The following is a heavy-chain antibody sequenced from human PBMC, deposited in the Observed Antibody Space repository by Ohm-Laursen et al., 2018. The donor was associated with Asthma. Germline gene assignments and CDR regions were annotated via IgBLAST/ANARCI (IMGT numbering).Heavy chain of an antibody. CDR3: ARVSVGAKNGFDY. D-gene: IGHD1-26*01. J-gene: IGHJ4*02. V-gene: IGHV3-74*01. CDR1: GFTFSTYW. Sequence: SLRLSCTASGFTFSTYWMHWVRQAPGKGLVWVSRVYGDGSNTIYADSVKGRLTISRDNAKNTLYLQMNSLRAADTAVYYCARVSVGAKNGFDYWGQGTLVTVSS. CDR2: VYGDGSNT.